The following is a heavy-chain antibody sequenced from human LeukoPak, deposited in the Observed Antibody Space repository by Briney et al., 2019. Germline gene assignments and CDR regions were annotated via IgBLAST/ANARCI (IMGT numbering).Heavy chain of an antibody. CDR1: AGTFTSQA. J-gene: IGHJ3*01. Sequence: SVKVSCKAAAGTFTSQAITCVRQAAEHGLEWMAGVIPMYGSASYTQKIQGRLTIPSDESTRTVYMELSSLRSTDTSVYDWAGFFYDNSHKDFDLWGQGTMVTVSS. CDR2: VIPMYGSA. D-gene: IGHD3-22*01. V-gene: IGHV1-69*13. CDR3: AGFFYDNSHKDFDL.